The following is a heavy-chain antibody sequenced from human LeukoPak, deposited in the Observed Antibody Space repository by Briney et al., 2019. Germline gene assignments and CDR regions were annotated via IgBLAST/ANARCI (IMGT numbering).Heavy chain of an antibody. J-gene: IGHJ4*02. D-gene: IGHD2-15*01. CDR3: ARSSGASDY. V-gene: IGHV5-51*01. CDR1: GYSFSTYW. Sequence: GESLTISCKGFGYSFSTYWIAWVRQMPGKGLEWMGIIYPRDSDTRYSPSFQGQVTISADKSISTAYLHWSSLKASDTAIYYCARSSGASDYWGQGTLVSVSS. CDR2: IYPRDSDT.